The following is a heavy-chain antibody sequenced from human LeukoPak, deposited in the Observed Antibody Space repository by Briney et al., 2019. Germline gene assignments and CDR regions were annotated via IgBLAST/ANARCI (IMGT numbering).Heavy chain of an antibody. J-gene: IGHJ4*02. Sequence: PGGSLRPSCAASGFTFSSYEMNWVRQAPGKGLEWVSYISSSGSTIYYADSVKGRFTISRDNAKNSLYLQMNSLRAEDTAVYYCARDPTAAAGTFSYFDYWGQGTLVTVSS. D-gene: IGHD6-13*01. CDR2: ISSSGSTI. V-gene: IGHV3-48*03. CDR1: GFTFSSYE. CDR3: ARDPTAAAGTFSYFDY.